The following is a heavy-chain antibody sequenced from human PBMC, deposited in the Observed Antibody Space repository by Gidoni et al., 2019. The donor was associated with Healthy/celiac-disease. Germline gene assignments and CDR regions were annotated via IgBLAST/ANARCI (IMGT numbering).Heavy chain of an antibody. V-gene: IGHV3-21*01. Sequence: EVQLVESGGGLVKPGGSLRLSCAASGFTFSSYSMNWVRQAPGKGLECGSSISSSSSYIYYADSVKGRFTISRDNAKNSLYLQMNSLRAEDTAVYYCARDLWETQYDYWGQGTLITVSS. CDR3: ARDLWETQYDY. CDR2: ISSSSSYI. J-gene: IGHJ4*02. D-gene: IGHD1-26*01. CDR1: GFTFSSYS.